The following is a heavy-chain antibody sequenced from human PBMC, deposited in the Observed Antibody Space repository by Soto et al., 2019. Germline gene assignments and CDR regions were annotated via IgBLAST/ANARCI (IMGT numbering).Heavy chain of an antibody. CDR2: VSHDGRTT. V-gene: IGHV3-30*18. CDR1: GFTFSDYA. J-gene: IGHJ4*02. Sequence: VQLVESGGGVVQPGRSLRLSCAASGFTFSDYAMHWVRQAPGKGLEWVAVVSHDGRTTHYADSVKGRFTISRDSSKNTVSLKKTSLIAKHTAVNYCAKGAPQWQDTSDFNYWGQGALVTVSS. CDR3: AKGAPQWQDTSDFNY. D-gene: IGHD6-19*01.